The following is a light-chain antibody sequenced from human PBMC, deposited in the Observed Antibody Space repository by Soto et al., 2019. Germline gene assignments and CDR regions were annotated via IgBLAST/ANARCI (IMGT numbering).Light chain of an antibody. CDR3: QQYNNWPYS. CDR1: QGIGDT. Sequence: EIVLTQSPGTLSLSPGERATLSCRASQGIGDTLAWYQQKPGQTPRLLIYDTSIRATGVPARFSGTGSETDFTLTISGLQSEDSAVYFCQQYNNWPYSFGQGTRLEIK. V-gene: IGKV3-15*01. J-gene: IGKJ5*01. CDR2: DTS.